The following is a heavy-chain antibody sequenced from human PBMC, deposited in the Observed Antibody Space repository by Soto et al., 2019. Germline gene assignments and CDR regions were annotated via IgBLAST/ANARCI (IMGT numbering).Heavy chain of an antibody. Sequence: QVQLQESGPGLVKPSGTLSLTCAVSGGSISSINWWSWVRQPPGKGLKWIGAIYHSGSTTYNPSLKSRVTISVDKYKNQFSLKLKSVTAADTAIYYCARGGGPDIAYGMDVWGQGTTVIVSS. CDR3: ARGGGPDIAYGMDV. D-gene: IGHD5-12*01. CDR1: GGSISSINW. CDR2: IYHSGST. J-gene: IGHJ6*02. V-gene: IGHV4-4*02.